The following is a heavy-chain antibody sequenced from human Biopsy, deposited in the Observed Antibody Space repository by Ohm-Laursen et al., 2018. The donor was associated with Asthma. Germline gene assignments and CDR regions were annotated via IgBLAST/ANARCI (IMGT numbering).Heavy chain of an antibody. CDR3: AKDVVWFRELGGMDV. V-gene: IGHV3-23*01. J-gene: IGHJ6*02. CDR1: GFTFSSYA. D-gene: IGHD3-10*01. Sequence: SLRLSCAASGFTFSSYAMSWVRQPPGKGLEWVSAISGSGGSTYYADSVKGRFTISRDNAKNSLYLQMNSLRGEDTAVYYCAKDVVWFRELGGMDVWGQGTTVTVSS. CDR2: ISGSGGST.